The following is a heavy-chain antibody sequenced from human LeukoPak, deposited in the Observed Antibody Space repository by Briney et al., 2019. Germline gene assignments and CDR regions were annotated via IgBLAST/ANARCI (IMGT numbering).Heavy chain of an antibody. CDR1: GGSISSGGYY. CDR2: IYYGGST. Sequence: PSETLSLTCTVSGGSISSGGYYWSWIRQHPGKGLEWIGYIYYGGSTYYNPSLKSRVTISVDTSKNQFSLKLSSVTAADTAVYYCARGLSSYLDYWGQGPLVTVSS. V-gene: IGHV4-31*03. D-gene: IGHD2-2*01. J-gene: IGHJ4*02. CDR3: ARGLSSYLDY.